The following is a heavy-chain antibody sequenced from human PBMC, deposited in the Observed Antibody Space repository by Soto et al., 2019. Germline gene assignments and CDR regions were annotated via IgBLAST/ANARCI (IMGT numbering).Heavy chain of an antibody. CDR1: GYTFTSYG. Sequence: ASVKVSRKPSGYTFTSYGISWVRQAPGQGLEWMGWISAYNGNTNYAQKLQGRVTMTTDTSTSTAYMELRSLRSDDTAVYYCARVALYYDFWSGYYNPDYYYGMDVWGQGTTVTVSS. CDR3: ARVALYYDFWSGYYNPDYYYGMDV. CDR2: ISAYNGNT. V-gene: IGHV1-18*04. J-gene: IGHJ6*02. D-gene: IGHD3-3*01.